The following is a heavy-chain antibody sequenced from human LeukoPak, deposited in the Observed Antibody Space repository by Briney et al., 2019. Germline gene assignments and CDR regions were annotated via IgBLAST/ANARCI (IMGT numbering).Heavy chain of an antibody. V-gene: IGHV5-51*01. CDR3: AKQAYSDFGFDP. CDR1: GYRFATSW. J-gene: IGHJ5*02. Sequence: LGESLKISCKGSGYRFATSWIGGVRQMPGKGLEWMGMIFPGDSDTRYSPSFQGQVTISVDKSITTAYLQWSSLQASDTAMYYCAKQAYSDFGFDPWGQGTLVTVSS. D-gene: IGHD4-11*01. CDR2: IFPGDSDT.